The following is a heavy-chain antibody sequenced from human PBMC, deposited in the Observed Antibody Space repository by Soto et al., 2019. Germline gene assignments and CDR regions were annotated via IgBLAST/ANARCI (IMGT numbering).Heavy chain of an antibody. J-gene: IGHJ6*02. V-gene: IGHV3-11*05. CDR2: ISSSSSYT. Sequence: QVQLVESGGGLVKPGGSLRLSCAASGFTFSDYYMSWIRQAPGKGLEWVSYISSSSSYTNYADSVKGRFTISRDNAKNSLYLQMHSLRAEDTAVYYCARALSSSWFYYGMDVWGQGTTVTVSS. CDR3: ARALSSSWFYYGMDV. D-gene: IGHD6-13*01. CDR1: GFTFSDYY.